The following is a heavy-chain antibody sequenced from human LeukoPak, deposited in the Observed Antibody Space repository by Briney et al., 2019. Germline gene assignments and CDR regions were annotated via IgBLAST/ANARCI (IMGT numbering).Heavy chain of an antibody. CDR2: IYNGGST. D-gene: IGHD3-22*01. V-gene: IGHV3-66*01. CDR3: YSMIVLGIRVINDY. Sequence: GGPVRLSCAASGFTVSSNYMSWVRQAPGKGLEWVSVIYNGGSTYYADTVKIRFTISRDNSKNTLYLQMNSLRAEDTAVYYCYSMIVLGIRVINDYWGQGTVVPVSS. CDR1: GFTVSSNY. J-gene: IGHJ4*02.